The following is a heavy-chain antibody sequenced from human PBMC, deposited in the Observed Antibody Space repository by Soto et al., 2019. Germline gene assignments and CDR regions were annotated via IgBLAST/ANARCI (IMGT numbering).Heavy chain of an antibody. D-gene: IGHD6-13*01. J-gene: IGHJ6*02. CDR2: INPISGGT. Sequence: GASVKVSCKASEGTFSSNTISWVRQAPGQGLEWMGWINPISGGTNYAQKFQGRVTMTRDTSISTAYMELSRLRSDDTAVYYCARDMAAAGTFYYYGMDVWGQGTTVTVSS. CDR1: EGTFSSNT. V-gene: IGHV1-2*02. CDR3: ARDMAAAGTFYYYGMDV.